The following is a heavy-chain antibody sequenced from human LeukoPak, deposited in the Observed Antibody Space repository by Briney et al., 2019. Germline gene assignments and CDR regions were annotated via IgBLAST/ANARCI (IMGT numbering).Heavy chain of an antibody. CDR2: INHSGST. Sequence: SETLSLTCTVSGGSISGYYWSWIRQPPGKGLEWIGEINHSGSTNYNPSLKSRVTISVDTSKNQFSLKLSSVTAADTAVYYCACYDFWSGVWGQGTLVTVSS. V-gene: IGHV4-34*01. CDR3: ACYDFWSGV. J-gene: IGHJ4*02. CDR1: GGSISGYY. D-gene: IGHD3-3*01.